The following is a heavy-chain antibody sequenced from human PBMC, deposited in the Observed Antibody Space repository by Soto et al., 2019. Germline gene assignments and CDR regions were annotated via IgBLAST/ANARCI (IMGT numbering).Heavy chain of an antibody. CDR3: ARLPGVRGVFDGFNV. CDR1: GYSFAGYW. CDR2: IYPGDSDT. D-gene: IGHD3-10*01. J-gene: IGHJ3*01. Sequence: GESLKISCKGSGYSFAGYWIGWVRQMPGKGLDWMGVIYPGDSDTRYSSSFHGQVTISADKSISTAYLRWSSLKASDTAMYFCARLPGVRGVFDGFNVWGQGTMVTVSS. V-gene: IGHV5-51*01.